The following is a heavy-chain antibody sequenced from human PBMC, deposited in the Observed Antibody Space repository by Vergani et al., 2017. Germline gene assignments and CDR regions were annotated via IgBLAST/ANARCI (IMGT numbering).Heavy chain of an antibody. CDR3: ASGVWCGELPEDY. CDR1: CGSISSGDYY. CDR2: IYYSGST. D-gene: IGHD3-10*01. J-gene: IGHJ4*02. V-gene: IGHV4-30-4*01. Sequence: QVQLQESGPGLVKPSQTLSLTCTVSCGSISSGDYYWSGIRQPPGKGLEWIGYIYYSGSTYYTPSLKSRVTISVDTSKNQCALKLSSVTAADTAVYYCASGVWCGELPEDYWGQGTLVTVSS.